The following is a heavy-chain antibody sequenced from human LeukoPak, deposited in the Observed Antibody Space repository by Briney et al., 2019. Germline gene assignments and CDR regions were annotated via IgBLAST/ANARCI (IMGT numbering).Heavy chain of an antibody. Sequence: SETLSLTCSISGGSISSGRDSTSWSRQPAGEGLEWIGRMYTSGSTNYNPSLKSRVTISVDTSKNQFSLKLSSVTAADTAVYYCAREGYCSSTNCSPRWFDPWGQGTLVTVSS. CDR3: AREGYCSSTNCSPRWFDP. J-gene: IGHJ5*02. D-gene: IGHD2-2*01. CDR2: MYTSGST. CDR1: GGSISSGRDS. V-gene: IGHV4-61*02.